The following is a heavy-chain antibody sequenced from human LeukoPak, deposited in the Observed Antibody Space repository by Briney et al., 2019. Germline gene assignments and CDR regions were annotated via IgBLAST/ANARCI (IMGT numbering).Heavy chain of an antibody. Sequence: ASVKVSCKASGYTFTGYYMHWVRQAPGQGLEWMGWINPNSGGTNYAQKFQGRVTMTRDTSISTAYMGLSRLRSDDTAVYYCARDVPNCSGGSCYSDSPRDYWGQGTLVTVSS. D-gene: IGHD2-15*01. J-gene: IGHJ4*02. CDR1: GYTFTGYY. CDR3: ARDVPNCSGGSCYSDSPRDY. V-gene: IGHV1-2*02. CDR2: INPNSGGT.